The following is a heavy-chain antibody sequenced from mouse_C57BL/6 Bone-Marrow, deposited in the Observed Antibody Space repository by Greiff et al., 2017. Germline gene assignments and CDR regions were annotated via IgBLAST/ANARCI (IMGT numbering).Heavy chain of an antibody. CDR3: TGIYYYGRGY. CDR2: IRLKSDNYAT. J-gene: IGHJ3*01. CDR1: GFTFSNYW. D-gene: IGHD1-1*01. Sequence: EVQRVESGGGLVQPGGSMKLSCVASGFTFSNYWMNWVRQSPEKGLEWVAQIRLKSDNYATHYAESVKGRFTISRDDSKSSVYLQMNNLRAEDTGIYYCTGIYYYGRGYWGQGTLVTVSA. V-gene: IGHV6-3*01.